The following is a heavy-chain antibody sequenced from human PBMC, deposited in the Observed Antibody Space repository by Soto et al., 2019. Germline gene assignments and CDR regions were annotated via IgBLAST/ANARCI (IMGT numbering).Heavy chain of an antibody. CDR2: ISGSGDST. D-gene: IGHD3-10*01. J-gene: IGHJ4*02. CDR1: GFPFSRYA. V-gene: IGHV3-23*01. CDR3: AKENADYYGIRGLVDY. Sequence: PGGSLRLSCAASGFPFSRYAMGWVRQAPGKGLEWVSAISGSGDSTSYVDSVKGRFTISRDNSKNTLYLQMNSLRAEDTAVYYCAKENADYYGIRGLVDYWGQGTLVTVSS.